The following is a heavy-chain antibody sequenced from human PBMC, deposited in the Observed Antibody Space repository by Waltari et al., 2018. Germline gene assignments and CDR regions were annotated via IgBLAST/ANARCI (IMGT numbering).Heavy chain of an antibody. D-gene: IGHD1-26*01. CDR2: IYSTGST. Sequence: QLQLQESGPGLVKPSETLSLTCPVSGVPFSGDNTYWGWIRQPPGEGLEWVGSIYSTGSTYYKTSLKSRVTISIDTPNNQFSLKLTSVTAADTAVYFCARGGSSYYDAYGTWGQGTMVTVSS. J-gene: IGHJ3*02. V-gene: IGHV4-39*07. CDR1: GVPFSGDNTY. CDR3: ARGGSSYYDAYGT.